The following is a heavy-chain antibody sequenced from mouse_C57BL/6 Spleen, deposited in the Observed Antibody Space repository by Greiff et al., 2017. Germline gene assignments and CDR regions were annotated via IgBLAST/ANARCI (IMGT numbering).Heavy chain of an antibody. D-gene: IGHD1-1*01. CDR1: GYTFTGYW. CDR2: ILPGSGST. Sequence: VKLQESGAELMKPGASVKLSCKASGYTFTGYWIEWVKQRPGHGLEWIGEILPGSGSTNYHEKFKGKTTFTADTSSNTAYMQLSSLTTEDSAIYYCARQGVRSSWFAYWGQGTLVTVSA. J-gene: IGHJ3*01. V-gene: IGHV1-9*01. CDR3: ARQGVRSSWFAY.